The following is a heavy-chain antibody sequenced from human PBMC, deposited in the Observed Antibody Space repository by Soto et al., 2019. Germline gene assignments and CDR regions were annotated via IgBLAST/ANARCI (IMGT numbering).Heavy chain of an antibody. CDR3: ARAPSSGYYPYYYGMDV. CDR1: GGSISSSSYY. J-gene: IGHJ6*02. CDR2: IYYSGST. Sequence: SETLSLTCTVSGGSISSSSYYWGWIRQPPGKGLEWIGSIYYSGSTYYNPSLKSRVTISADTSKNQFSLKLSSVTAADTAVYYCARAPSSGYYPYYYGMDVWGQGTTVTVSS. D-gene: IGHD3-22*01. V-gene: IGHV4-39*01.